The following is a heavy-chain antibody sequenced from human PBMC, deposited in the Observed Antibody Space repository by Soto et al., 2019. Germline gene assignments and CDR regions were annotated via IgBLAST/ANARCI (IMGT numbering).Heavy chain of an antibody. D-gene: IGHD2-15*01. CDR1: GGTFSSYA. Sequence: VKVSCKASGGTFSSYAISWVRQAPGQGLEWMGGIIPIFGTANYAQKFQGRVTITADKSTSTAYMGLSSLRSEDTAVYYCARGMGMATRVYFDYWGQGTLVTVS. CDR2: IIPIFGTA. V-gene: IGHV1-69*13. J-gene: IGHJ4*02. CDR3: ARGMGMATRVYFDY.